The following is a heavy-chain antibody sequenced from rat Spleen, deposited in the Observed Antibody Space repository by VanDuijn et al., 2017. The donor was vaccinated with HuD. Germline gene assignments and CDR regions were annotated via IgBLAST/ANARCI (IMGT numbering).Heavy chain of an antibody. Sequence: QVQLKESGPGLVQPSQTLSLTCTVSGFSLTSNGVSWVRQPPGKGLEWIATVSSGGHTYYNSALKSRLSISRDTSKNQVFLKMNSLQTDDTGTYYCTRDSSMGITHYYVMDAWGQGASVTVSS. CDR1: GFSLTSNG. J-gene: IGHJ4*01. V-gene: IGHV2S12*01. CDR3: TRDSSMGITHYYVMDA. D-gene: IGHD1-9*01. CDR2: VSSGGHT.